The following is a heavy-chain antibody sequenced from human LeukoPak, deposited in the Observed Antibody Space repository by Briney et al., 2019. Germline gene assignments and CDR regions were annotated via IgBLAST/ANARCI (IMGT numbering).Heavy chain of an antibody. V-gene: IGHV3-23*01. Sequence: GGSLRLSCAASGFALSNDGMSWVRQGPGKGLEWVSAISTNGEETSYADSVPVRVTFSRANAKNTQHLHMNSLRADDTAIYYCASHYGSGRDNGLDPCGQGTQGTVSS. D-gene: IGHD3-10*01. CDR3: ASHYGSGRDNGLDP. J-gene: IGHJ5*02. CDR1: GFALSNDG. CDR2: ISTNGEET.